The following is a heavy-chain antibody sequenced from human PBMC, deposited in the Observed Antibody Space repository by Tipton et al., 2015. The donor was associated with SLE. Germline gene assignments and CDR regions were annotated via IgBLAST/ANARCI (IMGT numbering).Heavy chain of an antibody. CDR3: ARDMDETYFYYCMDV. J-gene: IGHJ6*03. D-gene: IGHD2-15*01. Sequence: SLRLSCAASGFIFSSYAMSWVRQAPGKGLEWVSIIYSGDSSTDYADSVKGRFTISRDNSKNTLYLQMNSRRAEDTATYFCARDMDETYFYYCMDVWGKGPAVRVPS. CDR1: GFIFSSYA. V-gene: IGHV3-23*03. CDR2: IYSGDSST.